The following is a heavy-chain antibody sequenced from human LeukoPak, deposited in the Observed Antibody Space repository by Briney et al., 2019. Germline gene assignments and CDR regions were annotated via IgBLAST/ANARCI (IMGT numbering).Heavy chain of an antibody. V-gene: IGHV4-39*01. J-gene: IGHJ5*02. D-gene: IGHD4-17*01. CDR2: IYYSGST. CDR1: GGSVTSSNYY. Sequence: PSETLSLTCTVSGGSVTSSNYYWGWIRQPPGKGLEWIGSIYYSGSTYYNPSLKSRVTISVDTSKNQFSLKLSSATAADTAVYYCARQYGPWGQGTLVTVSS. CDR3: ARQYGP.